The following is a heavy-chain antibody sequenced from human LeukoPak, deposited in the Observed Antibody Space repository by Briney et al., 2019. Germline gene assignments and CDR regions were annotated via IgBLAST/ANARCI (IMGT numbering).Heavy chain of an antibody. V-gene: IGHV3-33*01. CDR2: IWHDGSNQ. Sequence: PGRSLRLSCVASGFTFSSYAMHWVRQAPGNGLEWVAFIWHDGSNQTYTDSVKGRFTISRDNSKNTLDLHMNSLRAEDTAMYYCARDRGPGGLAGTYYWGQGTLVTVSS. J-gene: IGHJ4*02. D-gene: IGHD6-19*01. CDR3: ARDRGPGGLAGTYY. CDR1: GFTFSSYA.